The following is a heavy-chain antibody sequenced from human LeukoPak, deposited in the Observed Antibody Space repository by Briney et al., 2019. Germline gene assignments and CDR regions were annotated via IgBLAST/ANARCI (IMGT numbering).Heavy chain of an antibody. CDR2: IYYSGST. D-gene: IGHD3-16*01. Sequence: SETLSLTCTVSGGSISSGDYYWSWIRQPPGKGLEWIGYIYYSGSTNYNPSLKSRVTISVDTSKNQFSLKLSSVTAADTAVYYCARHFGLGPFDYWGQGTLVTVSS. CDR3: ARHFGLGPFDY. V-gene: IGHV4-30-4*01. J-gene: IGHJ4*02. CDR1: GGSISSGDYY.